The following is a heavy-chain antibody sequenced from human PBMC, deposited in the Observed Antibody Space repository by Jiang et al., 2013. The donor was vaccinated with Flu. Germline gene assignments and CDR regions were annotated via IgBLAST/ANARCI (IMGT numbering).Heavy chain of an antibody. V-gene: IGHV1-18*01. CDR1: GYNFTNYG. Sequence: GAEVKKPGASVKVSCKASGYNFTNYGISWVRQAPGQGLEWMGWISAYNGDTNYVQNLQGRVTMTTDTSTSTAYMELRSLRSDDTAVYYCARDKADYDILTGYYSDWFNPWGQGTLVTVSS. D-gene: IGHD3-9*01. J-gene: IGHJ5*02. CDR2: ISAYNGDT. CDR3: ARDKADYDILTGYYSDWFNP.